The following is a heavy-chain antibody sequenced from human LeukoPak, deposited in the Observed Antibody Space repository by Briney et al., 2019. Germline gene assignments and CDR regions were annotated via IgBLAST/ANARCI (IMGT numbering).Heavy chain of an antibody. CDR1: GFTSSSYW. Sequence: GGSLRLSCAASGFTSSSYWMSGVRQAPGKGLEWVANIKKDGSEKYYVDSVKGRFTISRDNAKNSLDLQMNSLRAEDTAVYYCAKLHPGYSSSGNFDYWGQGTLVTVSS. J-gene: IGHJ4*02. D-gene: IGHD6-13*01. CDR2: IKKDGSEK. CDR3: AKLHPGYSSSGNFDY. V-gene: IGHV3-7*02.